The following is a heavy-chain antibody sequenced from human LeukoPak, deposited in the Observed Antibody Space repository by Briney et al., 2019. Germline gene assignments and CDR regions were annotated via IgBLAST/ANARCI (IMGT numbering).Heavy chain of an antibody. CDR3: ARDYSVYDSSRYDAFDI. Sequence: GGSLRLSCAASGFTFSSYSMNWVRQAPGKGLEWVAVISYDGSNKYYADSVKGRFTISRDNSKNTLYLQMNSLRAEDTAVYYCARDYSVYDSSRYDAFDIWGQGTMVTVSS. CDR2: ISYDGSNK. V-gene: IGHV3-30*03. D-gene: IGHD5/OR15-5a*01. J-gene: IGHJ3*02. CDR1: GFTFSSYS.